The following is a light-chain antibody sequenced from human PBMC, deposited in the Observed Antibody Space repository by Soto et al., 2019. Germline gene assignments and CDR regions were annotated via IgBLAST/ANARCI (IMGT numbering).Light chain of an antibody. J-gene: IGKJ2*01. Sequence: DIQITQSPSTLPASVGDRVTITCRASQSISNWTACYQQKPGKAPKLLIYKASSLDSGVPSRFSGSGAGSEFTLTISSRQPDDFATYYCQQYNSYSHTFGEGTKLEIK. CDR2: KAS. CDR1: QSISNW. V-gene: IGKV1-5*03. CDR3: QQYNSYSHT.